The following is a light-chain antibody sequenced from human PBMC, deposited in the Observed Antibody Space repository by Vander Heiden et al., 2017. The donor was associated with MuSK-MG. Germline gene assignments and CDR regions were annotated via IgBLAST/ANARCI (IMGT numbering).Light chain of an antibody. Sequence: DIQMTQSPSSLSASVRDRVTSTGLASQSISSYLNWYQQKPGKAPKLLIYAASSSQSAVPSRLSRSGYGRDFTLTISSRQPEDSATYYCQQSYWNHRFTFGPGTKVEIK. J-gene: IGKJ3*01. CDR1: QSISSY. V-gene: IGKV1-39*01. CDR3: QQSYWNHRFT. CDR2: AAS.